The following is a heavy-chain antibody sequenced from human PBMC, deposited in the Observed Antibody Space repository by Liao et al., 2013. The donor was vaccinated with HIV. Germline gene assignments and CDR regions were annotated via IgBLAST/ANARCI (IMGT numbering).Heavy chain of an antibody. V-gene: IGHV4-59*10. CDR2: IYTSGST. CDR3: ARAGGRYAGFDI. J-gene: IGHJ3*02. CDR1: GGSISSYY. D-gene: IGHD3-16*01. Sequence: QVQLQQWGAGLLKPSETLSLTCTVSGGSISSYYWSWIRQPAGKGLEWIGRIYTSGSTDYNPSLKSRVAMSLDTSDNHFSLTLRSATAADTAVYYCARAGGRYAGFDIWGQGTMVTVSS.